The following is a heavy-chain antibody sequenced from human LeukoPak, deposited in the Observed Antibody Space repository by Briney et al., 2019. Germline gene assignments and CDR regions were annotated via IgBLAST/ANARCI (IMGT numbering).Heavy chain of an antibody. D-gene: IGHD3-9*01. CDR2: IYTSGST. V-gene: IGHV4-4*07. CDR3: ARDHSRYFGWLQRYWYFDL. J-gene: IGHJ2*01. Sequence: SETLSLTCTVSGGSISSYYWSWIRQPAGKGLEWIGRIYTSGSTNYNPSLKSRVTMSVDTSKNQFSLKLSSVTAADTAVYYCARDHSRYFGWLQRYWYFDLWGRGTLVTVSS. CDR1: GGSISSYY.